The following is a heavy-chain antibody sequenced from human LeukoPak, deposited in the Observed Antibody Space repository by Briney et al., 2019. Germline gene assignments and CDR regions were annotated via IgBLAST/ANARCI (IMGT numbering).Heavy chain of an antibody. J-gene: IGHJ4*02. CDR2: INPNSGGT. CDR1: GYTFTGYY. V-gene: IGHV1-2*02. D-gene: IGHD6-6*01. Sequence: ASVKVSCKASGYTFTGYYMHWVRQAPGQGLEWMGWINPNSGGTNYAQKFQGRVTMTRDTSISTAYMELSRLRSDDTAVYYCARDLGYSSSPDYWGQGTLVTVSS. CDR3: ARDLGYSSSPDY.